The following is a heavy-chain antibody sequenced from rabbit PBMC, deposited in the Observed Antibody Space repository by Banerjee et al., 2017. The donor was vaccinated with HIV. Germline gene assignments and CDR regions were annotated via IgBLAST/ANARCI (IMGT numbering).Heavy chain of an antibody. D-gene: IGHD4-2*01. J-gene: IGHJ4*01. CDR1: GLDFSSSYF. Sequence: QEQLVESGGGLVTLGGSLTLTCKASGLDFSSSYFICWVRQAPGKGLEWIACIYTGSSGSTYYASWAKGRFTISKTSSTTVTLQMTSLTAADTATCFCARGSAYAGAGYALWGPGTLVTVS. CDR2: IYTGSSGST. CDR3: ARGSAYAGAGYAL. V-gene: IGHV1S45*01.